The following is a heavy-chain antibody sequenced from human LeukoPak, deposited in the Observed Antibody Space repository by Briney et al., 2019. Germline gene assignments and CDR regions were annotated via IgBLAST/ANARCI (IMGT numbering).Heavy chain of an antibody. CDR2: INPNSGGT. CDR1: GYTFTGYY. Sequence: GASVKVSCKASGYTFTGYYMHWVRQAPGQGLEWMGWINPNSGGTNFAQKFQGRVTWTRDTSINTAYMELSGLTSDDTAMYYCARLPTGVAGTVDFWGQGTLVTVSS. CDR3: ARLPTGVAGTVDF. V-gene: IGHV1-2*02. J-gene: IGHJ4*02. D-gene: IGHD6-19*01.